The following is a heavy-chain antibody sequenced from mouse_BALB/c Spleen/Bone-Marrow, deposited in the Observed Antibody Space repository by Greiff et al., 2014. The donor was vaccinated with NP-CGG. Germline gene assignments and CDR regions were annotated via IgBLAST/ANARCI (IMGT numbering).Heavy chain of an antibody. CDR1: GYAFSSYW. CDR3: ARWLPVMDY. D-gene: IGHD2-2*01. V-gene: IGHV1-80*01. J-gene: IGHJ4*01. CDR2: IYPGDGDT. Sequence: QVQLQQSGAELVRPGSSVKISCKASGYAFSSYWMSWVKQRPGQGLEWIGQIYPGDGDTNYNGKFKGKATLTADKSSSTAYMQLSSLTSEDSAVYFCARWLPVMDYWGQGTSVTVSS.